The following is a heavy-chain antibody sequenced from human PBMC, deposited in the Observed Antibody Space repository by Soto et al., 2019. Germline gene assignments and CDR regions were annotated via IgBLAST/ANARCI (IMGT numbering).Heavy chain of an antibody. Sequence: ESGGGLVQPGGSLRLSCVGSGFTFSDYSMNWVRQAPGKGLEWISYFSRTSTAIYHADSVEGRFTISRDDAKNSLYLQMNSLRDDDTAVYYCVRDGYCTHGLCSTYLFDYWGQGTLVAVSS. CDR3: VRDGYCTHGLCSTYLFDY. CDR1: GFTFSDYS. D-gene: IGHD2-8*01. CDR2: FSRTSTAI. J-gene: IGHJ4*02. V-gene: IGHV3-48*02.